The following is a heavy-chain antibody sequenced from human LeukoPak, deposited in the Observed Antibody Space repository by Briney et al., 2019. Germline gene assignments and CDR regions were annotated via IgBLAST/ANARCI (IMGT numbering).Heavy chain of an antibody. D-gene: IGHD3-16*02. CDR3: ARRTFGGVIVLFDY. V-gene: IGHV4-39*01. Sequence: PSETLSLTCTVSGGSISSSGYYWGWIRQPPGKGLEWIGSIYYSGSTYYNPSLKSRVTISVDTSKNQFSLKLSSVTAADTAVYYCARRTFGGVIVLFDYWGRGTLVTVSS. CDR2: IYYSGST. J-gene: IGHJ4*02. CDR1: GGSISSSGYY.